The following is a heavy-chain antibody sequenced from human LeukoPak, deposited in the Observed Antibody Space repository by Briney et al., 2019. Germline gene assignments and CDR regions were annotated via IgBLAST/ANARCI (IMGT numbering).Heavy chain of an antibody. V-gene: IGHV3-23*01. J-gene: IGHJ4*02. CDR2: ISGSGGST. CDR3: AKGDDFWSGFSYFDY. CDR1: GFTFSSYA. Sequence: PGGSLRLSCAASGFTFSSYAMSWVRQAPGKGLEWVSAISGSGGSTYYADSVKGRFTISRDNSKNTLYLQKNSLRAEDTAVYYCAKGDDFWSGFSYFDYWGQGTLVTVSS. D-gene: IGHD3-3*01.